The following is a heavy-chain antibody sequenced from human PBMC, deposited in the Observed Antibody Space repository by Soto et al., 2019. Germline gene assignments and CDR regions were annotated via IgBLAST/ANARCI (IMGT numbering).Heavy chain of an antibody. CDR1: GGSISSGDYY. J-gene: IGHJ5*02. CDR3: ARARSTGEGWFDP. CDR2: IYYSGST. Sequence: TSETLSLTCTVSGGSISSGDYYWSWIRQPPGKGLEWIGYIYYSGSTYYNPSLKSRVTISVDTSKNQFSLKLSSVTAADTAVYYCARARSTGEGWFDPWGQGTLVTVSS. V-gene: IGHV4-30-4*01. D-gene: IGHD3-16*01.